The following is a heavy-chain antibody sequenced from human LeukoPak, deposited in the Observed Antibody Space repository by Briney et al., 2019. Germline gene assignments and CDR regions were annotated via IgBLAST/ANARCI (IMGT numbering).Heavy chain of an antibody. Sequence: PSETLSLTCTVSGGSIISSDYHWGWARQAPGKGLEWVASINHNGNVNYYVDSVKGRFTISRDNAKNSLYLQMSNLRAEDTAVYFCARGGGLDVWGQGATVTVSS. CDR1: GGSIISSDY. D-gene: IGHD3-16*01. CDR3: ARGGGLDV. V-gene: IGHV3-7*03. CDR2: INHNGNVN. J-gene: IGHJ6*02.